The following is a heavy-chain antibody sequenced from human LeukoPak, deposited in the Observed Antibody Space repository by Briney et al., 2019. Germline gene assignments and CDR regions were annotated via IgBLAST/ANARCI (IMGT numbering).Heavy chain of an antibody. V-gene: IGHV3-30*04. J-gene: IGHJ4*02. CDR1: GFTFSSYA. CDR2: ISYDGSNK. CDR3: ARETLSSSWYGSIDYFDY. Sequence: GGSLRLSCAASGFTFSSYAMHWVRQAPGKGLEWVAVISYDGSNKYYADSVKGRFTISRDNSKNTLYLQMNSLRAEDTAVYYCARETLSSSWYGSIDYFDYWGQGTLVTVSS. D-gene: IGHD6-13*01.